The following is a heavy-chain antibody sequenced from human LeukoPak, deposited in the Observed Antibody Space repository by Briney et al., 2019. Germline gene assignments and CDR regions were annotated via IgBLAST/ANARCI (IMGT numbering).Heavy chain of an antibody. J-gene: IGHJ1*01. Sequence: GGSLRLSCAASGFTFSSYGMHWVRQAPGKGLEWVAVISYDGSNKYYADSVKGRFTISRDNSKNTLYLQMNSLRAEDTAVYYCAKDRSSGWYDGYFQLWGQGTLVTVSS. CDR2: ISYDGSNK. V-gene: IGHV3-30*18. CDR3: AKDRSSGWYDGYFQL. D-gene: IGHD6-19*01. CDR1: GFTFSSYG.